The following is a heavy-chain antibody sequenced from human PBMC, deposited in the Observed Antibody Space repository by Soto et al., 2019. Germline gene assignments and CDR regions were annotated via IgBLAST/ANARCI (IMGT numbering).Heavy chain of an antibody. V-gene: IGHV4-59*01. D-gene: IGHD2-2*01. CDR2: IYYSGST. J-gene: IGHJ6*03. Sequence: PSETLSLTCTVSGGSISSYYWSWIRQPPGKGLEWIGYIYYSGSTNYNPSLKSRVTISVDTSKNQFSLKLSSVTAADTAVYYCARTNSDCSSTSCYLGYYYMDVWGKGTTLTVSS. CDR3: ARTNSDCSSTSCYLGYYYMDV. CDR1: GGSISSYY.